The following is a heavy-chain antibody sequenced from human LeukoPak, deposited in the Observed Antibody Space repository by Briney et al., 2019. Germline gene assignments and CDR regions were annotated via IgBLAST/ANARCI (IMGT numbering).Heavy chain of an antibody. CDR1: GYTFIGYY. J-gene: IGHJ6*02. CDR3: ARRLTRVNSYYGLDV. CDR2: MNPNSGGT. Sequence: ASVKVSCKASGYTFIGYYIHWVRQAPGQGLEWMGWMNPNSGGTSNAQKLQGRVTMTSDTSTRTAYMELSSLKSDDTAVYYCARRLTRVNSYYGLDVWGQGTTVTVSS. D-gene: IGHD1-7*01. V-gene: IGHV1-2*02.